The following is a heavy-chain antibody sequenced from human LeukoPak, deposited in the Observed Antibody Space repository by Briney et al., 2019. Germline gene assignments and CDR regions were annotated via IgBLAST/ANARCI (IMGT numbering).Heavy chain of an antibody. D-gene: IGHD1-26*01. CDR1: GFTFSSYA. CDR3: AKDTRYSGSYYFVFDY. CDR2: ISGSGGST. J-gene: IGHJ4*02. Sequence: PGGSLRLSCAAYGFTFSSYAMSWVRQAPGKGLEWVSAISGSGGSTYYADSVKGRFTISRDNSKNTLYLQMNSLRAEDTAVYYCAKDTRYSGSYYFVFDYWGQGTLVTVSS. V-gene: IGHV3-23*01.